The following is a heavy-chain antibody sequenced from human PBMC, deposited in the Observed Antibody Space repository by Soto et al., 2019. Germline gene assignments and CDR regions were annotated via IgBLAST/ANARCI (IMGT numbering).Heavy chain of an antibody. Sequence: ETLSLTCTVSGGSISSSSYYWGWIRQPPGKGLEWIGSIYYSGSTYYNPSLKSRVTISVDTSKNQFSLKLSSVTAADTAVYYCARWGGLDLAYCGGDCQAYYYYGMDVWGQGTTVTVSS. CDR1: GGSISSSSYY. V-gene: IGHV4-39*01. D-gene: IGHD2-21*02. CDR3: ARWGGLDLAYCGGDCQAYYYYGMDV. J-gene: IGHJ6*02. CDR2: IYYSGST.